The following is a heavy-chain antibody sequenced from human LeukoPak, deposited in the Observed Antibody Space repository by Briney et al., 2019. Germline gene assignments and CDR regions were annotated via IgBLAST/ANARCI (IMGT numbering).Heavy chain of an antibody. V-gene: IGHV3-20*04. D-gene: IGHD1-26*01. J-gene: IGHJ5*02. CDR1: GFTFDDYG. Sequence: GGSLRLSCAASGFTFDDYGMSWVRQGPGKGLEGVSGINWSGGNTGYADSVKGRFTIFRDNAKNSLYLEMDSLRVEDTALYYCARTSDGNWFDPWGQGTLVTVSS. CDR2: INWSGGNT. CDR3: ARTSDGNWFDP.